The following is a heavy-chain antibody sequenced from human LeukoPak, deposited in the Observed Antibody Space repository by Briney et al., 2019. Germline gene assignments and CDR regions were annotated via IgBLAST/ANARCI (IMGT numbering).Heavy chain of an antibody. V-gene: IGHV4-34*01. CDR2: INHSGST. CDR1: GGSFSGYY. Sequence: SETLSLTCAVYGGSFSGYYWSWIRQPPGKGLEWIGEINHSGSTNYNPSLKSRVTISVDTSKNQFSLKLSSVTAADTAVYYCAREMSYGDCFDYWGQGTLVTVSS. J-gene: IGHJ4*02. D-gene: IGHD4-17*01. CDR3: AREMSYGDCFDY.